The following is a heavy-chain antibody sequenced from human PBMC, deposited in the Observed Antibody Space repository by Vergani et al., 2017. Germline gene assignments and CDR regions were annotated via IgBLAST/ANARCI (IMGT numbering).Heavy chain of an antibody. CDR3: ARWXCTNGVCYTGYYYYKRDV. J-gene: IGHJ6*03. Sequence: QVQLVQSGAEVKKPGSSVKVSCKASGGTFSSYAISWVRQAPGQGLEWMGGIIPIFGTANYAQKFQGRVTITAYESTSTAYMELSSLRSEDTAVYYCARWXCTNGVCYTGYYYYKRDVWGKGSTVTVSS. V-gene: IGHV1-69*01. D-gene: IGHD2-8*01. CDR1: GGTFSSYA. CDR2: IIPIFGTA.